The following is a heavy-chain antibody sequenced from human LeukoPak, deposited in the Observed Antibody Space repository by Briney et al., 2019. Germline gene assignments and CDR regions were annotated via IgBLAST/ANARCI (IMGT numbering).Heavy chain of an antibody. Sequence: PGRCLRLSCAASGFTFSSYAMHWVRQAPGKGLEWVAVISYDGSNKYYADSVKGRFTISRDNSKNTLYLQMNSLRAEDTAVYYCARPSGYSGYDTFDYWGQGTLVTVSS. CDR1: GFTFSSYA. CDR2: ISYDGSNK. J-gene: IGHJ4*02. D-gene: IGHD5-12*01. V-gene: IGHV3-30*04. CDR3: ARPSGYSGYDTFDY.